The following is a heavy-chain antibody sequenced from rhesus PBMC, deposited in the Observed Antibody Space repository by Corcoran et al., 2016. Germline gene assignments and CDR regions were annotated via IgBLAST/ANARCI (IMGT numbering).Heavy chain of an antibody. D-gene: IGHD5-24*01. CDR3: ARTAGRWVGGRFDV. J-gene: IGHJ5-1*01. Sequence: QLQLPESGPGLVKPSATLSLTCAVSGGSLRSNYWRWIRQPPGQGLEWIGRISGSGGSTDYNPSLKSRVTISTDTSKNQFSLKLSSVNAADTAVYYCARTAGRWVGGRFDVWGPGVLVTVSS. CDR1: GGSLRSNY. V-gene: IGHV4-173*01. CDR2: ISGSGGST.